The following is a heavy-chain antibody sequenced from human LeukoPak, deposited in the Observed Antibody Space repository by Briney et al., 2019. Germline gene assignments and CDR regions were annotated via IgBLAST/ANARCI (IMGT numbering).Heavy chain of an antibody. J-gene: IGHJ1*01. V-gene: IGHV3-30*18. CDR3: AKESGSRSYGAYFPH. CDR2: ISYDGSTK. CDR1: GFTFSSHG. Sequence: PGRSLRPSCAASGFTFSSHGMQWVRQAPGKGLEWVAVISYDGSTKYYADSVKGRFTISRDNSKSTLYLQMNSLRAEDTAVYYCAKESGSRSYGAYFPHWGQGTLVTVSS. D-gene: IGHD6-13*01.